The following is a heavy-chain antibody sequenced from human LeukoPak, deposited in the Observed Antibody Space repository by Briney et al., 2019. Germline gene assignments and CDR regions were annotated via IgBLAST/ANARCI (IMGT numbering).Heavy chain of an antibody. Sequence: GASVKVSCEASGYTFTGYYMHWVRQAPGQGLEWMGWINPSSGGTNYAQKFQGRVTMTRDTSISTAYMELSRLRSDDTAVYYCARDEEVVPAAMGAYYWGQGTLVTVSS. J-gene: IGHJ4*02. CDR1: GYTFTGYY. D-gene: IGHD2-2*01. CDR3: ARDEEVVPAAMGAYY. V-gene: IGHV1-2*02. CDR2: INPSSGGT.